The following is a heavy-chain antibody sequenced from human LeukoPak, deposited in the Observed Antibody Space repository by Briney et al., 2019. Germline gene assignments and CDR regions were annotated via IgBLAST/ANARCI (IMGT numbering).Heavy chain of an antibody. D-gene: IGHD2-15*01. CDR1: GGSISSGDYY. CDR2: IYYSGST. CDR3: AREAPLRYCSGGSCYSFDY. V-gene: IGHV4-30-4*01. J-gene: IGHJ4*02. Sequence: SETLSLTCTVSGGSISSGDYYWSWIRQPPGKGLEWIGYIYYSGSTYYNPSLKSRVTISVDTSKNQFSLKLSSVTAADTAVYYCAREAPLRYCSGGSCYSFDYWGQGTLVTDSS.